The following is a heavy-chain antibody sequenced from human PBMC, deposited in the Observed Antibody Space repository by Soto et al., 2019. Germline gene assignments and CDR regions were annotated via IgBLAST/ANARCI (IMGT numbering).Heavy chain of an antibody. V-gene: IGHV4-61*01. Sequence: PSETLSLTCTVSGGSVSSGSNYWSWIRQTPGKGLEWIGYSYYSGRTNYNPSLKSRVTISLDTSKNQFSLKLSSVTAADTAVYNCARGVYEGSGYSFGYDSGGQGTRVTVSS. J-gene: IGHJ4*02. D-gene: IGHD3-22*01. CDR1: GGSVSSGSNY. CDR2: SYYSGRT. CDR3: ARGVYEGSGYSFGYDS.